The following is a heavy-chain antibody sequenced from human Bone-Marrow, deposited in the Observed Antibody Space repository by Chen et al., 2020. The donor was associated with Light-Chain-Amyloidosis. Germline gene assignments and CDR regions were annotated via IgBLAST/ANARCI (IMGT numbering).Heavy chain of an antibody. V-gene: IGHV1-18*04. CDR2: VSAYNDDR. J-gene: IGHJ5*02. Sequence: QVQLVQSGAEVKKPGASVNVSCKASGYMFTNYGIGWVRQAPGQGLEWLGWVSAYNDDRNYIQKLQGRVTMTTDASTNTGYMELRSLTSDDTAVYYCVRGREWFDPWGQGTLVTVSS. CDR3: VRGREWFDP. CDR1: GYMFTNYG.